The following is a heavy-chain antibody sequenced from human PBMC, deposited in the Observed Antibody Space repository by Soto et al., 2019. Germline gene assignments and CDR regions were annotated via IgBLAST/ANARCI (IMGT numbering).Heavy chain of an antibody. CDR3: AKVHGSSGWYYYYYYGMDV. CDR2: ISGSGGST. D-gene: IGHD6-19*01. CDR1: GFTFSSYA. V-gene: IGHV3-23*01. J-gene: IGHJ6*02. Sequence: GGSLRLSCAASGFTFSSYAMSWVRQAPGKGLEWVSAISGSGGSTYYADSVKGRFTISRDNSKNTLYLQMNSLRAEDTAVYYCAKVHGSSGWYYYYYYGMDVWGQGTTVTVSS.